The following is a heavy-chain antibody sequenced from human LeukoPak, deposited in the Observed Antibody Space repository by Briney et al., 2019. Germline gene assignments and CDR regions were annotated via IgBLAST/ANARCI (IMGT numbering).Heavy chain of an antibody. D-gene: IGHD3-10*01. CDR1: GFPFSSYW. J-gene: IGHJ4*02. CDR2: IKQDGSEK. V-gene: IGHV3-7*01. CDR3: AREARIEKVRGVIITTYYFDC. Sequence: GGSLSLSCAVSGFPFSSYWMSWVRQAPGKGLEWVANIKQDGSEKYYVDSVKGRFTISRDNAKNSLYLQMNSLRAEDTAVYYCAREARIEKVRGVIITTYYFDCWGQGTLVTVSS.